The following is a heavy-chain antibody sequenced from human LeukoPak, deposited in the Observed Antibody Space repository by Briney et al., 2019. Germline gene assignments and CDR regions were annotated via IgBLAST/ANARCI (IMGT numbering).Heavy chain of an antibody. CDR2: ITASGTAM. J-gene: IGHJ4*02. Sequence: GGSLRLSCAASGFTFSSYSMNWVRQALGKGLEWVSHITASGTAMFYADSVKGRFTISRDNAKNSLYLQMNSLRDEDTAVYYCASSGSYRFDYWGQGTLVTVSS. D-gene: IGHD1-26*01. CDR3: ASSGSYRFDY. V-gene: IGHV3-48*02. CDR1: GFTFSSYS.